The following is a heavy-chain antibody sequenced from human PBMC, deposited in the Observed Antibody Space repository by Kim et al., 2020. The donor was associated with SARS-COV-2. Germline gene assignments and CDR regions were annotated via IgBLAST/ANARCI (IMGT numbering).Heavy chain of an antibody. J-gene: IGHJ4*02. Sequence: SVKVSCKASGGTFSSYTMSWVRQAPGQGLEWMGWIIPILGIATYAQKFQGRVTITADKSTSTAYLELSSLRSEDTAVYYCASAIVATTPRGIAAAGLPGNWGQGTLLTV. CDR2: IIPILGIA. CDR1: GGTFSSYT. CDR3: ASAIVATTPRGIAAAGLPGN. V-gene: IGHV1-69*02. D-gene: IGHD5-12*01.